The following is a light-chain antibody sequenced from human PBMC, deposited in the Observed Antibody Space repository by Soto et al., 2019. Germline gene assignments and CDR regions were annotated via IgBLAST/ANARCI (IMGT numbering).Light chain of an antibody. CDR2: DVS. V-gene: IGLV2-14*01. Sequence: QSVLTQPASVSGSPGQSITISCTGTSSDVGRYNYVSWYQQQPGKAPKLMIYDVSNRTSGVSNRFSGSKSGNTASLTISGLQAEDEADYYCSSYTYSSTEVFGTGTKLTVL. J-gene: IGLJ1*01. CDR3: SSYTYSSTEV. CDR1: SSDVGRYNY.